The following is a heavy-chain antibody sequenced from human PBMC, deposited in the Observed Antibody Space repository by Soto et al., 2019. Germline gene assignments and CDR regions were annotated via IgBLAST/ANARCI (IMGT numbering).Heavy chain of an antibody. Sequence: GESLKITCQGSGYSFTKYWITWVRQMPGKGLEWMGRLDPSDSYINYSPSFRGQIAISVDTSIRTTYLRWGSLKASDTAIYYCARYLNCGFDSGLDSWGQGTLVSVSS. V-gene: IGHV5-10-1*01. CDR1: GYSFTKYW. CDR2: LDPSDSYI. D-gene: IGHD5-12*01. J-gene: IGHJ4*02. CDR3: ARYLNCGFDSGLDS.